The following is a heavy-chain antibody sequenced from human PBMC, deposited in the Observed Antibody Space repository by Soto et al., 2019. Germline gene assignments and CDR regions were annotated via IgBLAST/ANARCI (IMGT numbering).Heavy chain of an antibody. D-gene: IGHD1-26*01. CDR2: INSDGSST. CDR3: ARGGSGSYRQKGYYYYGMDV. CDR1: GFTFSSYW. Sequence: GGSLRLSCAASGFTFSSYWMHWVRQAPGKGLVWVSRINSDGSSTSYADSVKGRFTISRDNAKNTLYLQMNSLRAEDTAVYYGARGGSGSYRQKGYYYYGMDVWGQGTTVTVSS. V-gene: IGHV3-74*01. J-gene: IGHJ6*02.